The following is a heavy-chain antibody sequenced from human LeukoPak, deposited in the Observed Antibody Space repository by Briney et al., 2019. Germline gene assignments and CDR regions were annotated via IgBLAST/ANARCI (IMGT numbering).Heavy chain of an antibody. CDR1: GGSISSYY. V-gene: IGHV4-59*08. CDR2: FYNSGST. J-gene: IGHJ4*02. Sequence: SETLSLTCTFSGGSISSYYWTWFRQPPGKGLEWIGSFYNSGSTSYNPSLGSRVTISLDTSKKLFSLKLTSVTAADSAIYYCASTQQWLASYYWGQGTLVTVSS. D-gene: IGHD6-19*01. CDR3: ASTQQWLASYY.